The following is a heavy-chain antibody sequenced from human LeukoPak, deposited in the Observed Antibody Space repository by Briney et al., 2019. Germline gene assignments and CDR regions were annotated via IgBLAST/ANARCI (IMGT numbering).Heavy chain of an antibody. CDR2: IYYSGST. CDR3: ARDEAAGLYFDY. J-gene: IGHJ4*02. V-gene: IGHV4-30-4*08. CDR1: GGSISSGNYY. D-gene: IGHD6-13*01. Sequence: SQTLSLTCTVSGGSISSGNYYWRWIRQPPGTGLEWIGYIYYSGSTYYNPSLKSRVAISVDTSKNQFSLKLSSVTAADTAVYYCARDEAAGLYFDYWGQGILVTVSS.